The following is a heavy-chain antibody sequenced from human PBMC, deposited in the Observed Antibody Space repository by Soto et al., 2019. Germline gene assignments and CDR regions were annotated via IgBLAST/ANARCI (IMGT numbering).Heavy chain of an antibody. CDR3: ITALRWEGTAYFSFSLGV. V-gene: IGHV3-15*01. D-gene: IGHD3-3*01. CDR2: IKSKFDGGTA. J-gene: IGHJ6*03. CDR1: GFTFSNAW. Sequence: GGSLRLSCAASGFTFSNAWMSWVRQVPGKGLEWVGRIKSKFDGGTADYAAPVKGRFTISRDDSQNTLYLQMNSLKTEDTAVYYCITALRWEGTAYFSFSLGVWGKGTTVTVSS.